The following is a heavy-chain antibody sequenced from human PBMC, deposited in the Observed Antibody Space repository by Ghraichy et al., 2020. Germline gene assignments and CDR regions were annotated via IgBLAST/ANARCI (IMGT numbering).Heavy chain of an antibody. D-gene: IGHD6-6*01. J-gene: IGHJ4*02. CDR2: INPEETYK. Sequence: GALRLSCAASGFTFSSYWMSWVRQAPGKGLEWVANINPEETYKDDVDSVKGRFTISRDNSKNSLSLQMNSLSVEDTAVYYCARVEYSSSSDESDFWGQGTLVTVSS. V-gene: IGHV3-7*01. CDR3: ARVEYSSSSDESDF. CDR1: GFTFSSYW.